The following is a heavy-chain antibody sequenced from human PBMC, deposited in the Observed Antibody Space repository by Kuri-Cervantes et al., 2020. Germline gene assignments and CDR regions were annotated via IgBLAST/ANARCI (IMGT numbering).Heavy chain of an antibody. CDR1: GGTFSSYA. V-gene: IGHV1-69*06. D-gene: IGHD4-17*01. CDR2: IIPIFGTA. J-gene: IGHJ4*02. CDR3: ARGDYGDYRRPYYFDY. Sequence: SVKVSCKASGGTFSSYAISWVRQAPGQGLEWMGGIIPIFGTANYAQKFQGRVTITADKSTSTAYMELSSLRSEDTAVYYCARGDYGDYRRPYYFDYWGQGALVTVSS.